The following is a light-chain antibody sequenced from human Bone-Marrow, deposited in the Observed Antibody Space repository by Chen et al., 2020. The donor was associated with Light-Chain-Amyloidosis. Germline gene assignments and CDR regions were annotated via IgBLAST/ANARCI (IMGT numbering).Light chain of an antibody. CDR3: QQHGGSPPYT. V-gene: IGKV3-20*01. Sequence: EIVLTQSPGTLSLSTGERATLSCRASQSVSSSYLAWYQQKPGQAPRLLIYGASNRATGIPDRFSGSGSGTDFTLTISRLEPEDFAVYYCQQHGGSPPYTFGQGTKLEIK. J-gene: IGKJ2*01. CDR1: QSVSSSY. CDR2: GAS.